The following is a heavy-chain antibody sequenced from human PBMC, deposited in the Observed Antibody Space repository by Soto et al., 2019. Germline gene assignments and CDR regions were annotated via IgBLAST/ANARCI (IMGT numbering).Heavy chain of an antibody. CDR2: INHSRST. D-gene: IGHD7-27*01. CDR3: ARGWGRIFDY. V-gene: IGHV4-34*01. Sequence: QVQLQQWGAGLLKPSETLSLTCAVYGGSFSGYYWSWIRQPPGKGLEWIGEINHSRSTNYNPSLNSRATISVDTSKTQLSVKLSSVTAADTAVYYCARGWGRIFDYWGQGTLVTVSS. CDR1: GGSFSGYY. J-gene: IGHJ4*02.